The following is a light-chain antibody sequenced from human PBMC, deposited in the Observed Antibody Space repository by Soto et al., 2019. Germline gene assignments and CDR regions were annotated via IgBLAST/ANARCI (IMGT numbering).Light chain of an antibody. CDR2: EGT. CDR3: SSYAGSSARVV. V-gene: IGLV2-23*01. J-gene: IGLJ2*01. Sequence: QSALTQPASVSGSPGQSITISCTRSSTDFESYNLVSWYQHCPDKAPKLIIYEGTKRPSEISDRFSGSESDTTASLIISGLQPEDEADYYCSSYAGSSARVVFGGGTQLTVL. CDR1: STDFESYNL.